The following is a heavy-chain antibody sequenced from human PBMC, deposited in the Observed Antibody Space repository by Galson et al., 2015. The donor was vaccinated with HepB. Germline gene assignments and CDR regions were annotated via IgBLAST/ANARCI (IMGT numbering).Heavy chain of an antibody. Sequence: ETLSLTCTVSGGSISSTTYYWGWIRQPPGKGLEWIGSIYYTGSTYYDPSLKSRVTISVDTSKNHFSLKLNSVTAADTAVYYCARDGLGDLLANDAFDIWGQGTMVTVSS. CDR2: IYYTGST. D-gene: IGHD4-17*01. CDR1: GGSISSTTYY. V-gene: IGHV4-39*07. CDR3: ARDGLGDLLANDAFDI. J-gene: IGHJ3*02.